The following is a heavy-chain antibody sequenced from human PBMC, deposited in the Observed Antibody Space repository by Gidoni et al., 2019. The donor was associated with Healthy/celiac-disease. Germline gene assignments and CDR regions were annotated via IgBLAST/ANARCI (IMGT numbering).Heavy chain of an antibody. Sequence: QVQPVESGGGLVKPGGSLRLSCAASGFTFSDYYMSWIRQAPGKGLEWVSYISSSGSTIYYADSVKGRFTISRDNAKNSLYLQMNSLRAEDTAVYYCARDSWGRQKGALHYYYYMDVWGKGTTVTVSS. V-gene: IGHV3-11*01. CDR2: ISSSGSTI. CDR3: ARDSWGRQKGALHYYYYMDV. CDR1: GFTFSDYY. D-gene: IGHD7-27*01. J-gene: IGHJ6*03.